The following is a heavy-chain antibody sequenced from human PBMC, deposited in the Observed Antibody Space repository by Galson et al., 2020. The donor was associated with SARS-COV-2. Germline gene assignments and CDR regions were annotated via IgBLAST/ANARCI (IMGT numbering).Heavy chain of an antibody. CDR2: ISWDSGSI. CDR1: GFRFPDYA. CDR3: ARPSTRWLYYYGLDV. Sequence: GGSLRLSCAASGFRFPDYAMHWVRRAPGRGLEWVAGISWDSGSIDYADSVRGRFTVSRDNAENSLYLQMTSLRGEDTAFYYCARPSTRWLYYYGLDVWGQGTTVTVSS. V-gene: IGHV3-9*01. J-gene: IGHJ6*02. D-gene: IGHD5-12*01.